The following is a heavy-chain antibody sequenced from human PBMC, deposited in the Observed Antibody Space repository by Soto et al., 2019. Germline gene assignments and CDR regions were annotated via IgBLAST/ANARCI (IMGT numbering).Heavy chain of an antibody. V-gene: IGHV1-69*01. CDR2: IIPIFGTS. Sequence: QEQLVQSGAEVKKPGSSVKVSCKASGGIFSSYALSWVRQAPGQGLEWMGGIIPIFGTSNYAQKFQGRVTITADESTSTAYMELSSLTSEDTAGYYCARERGPEELLGHFDLWGQGNLVTVSS. D-gene: IGHD1-26*01. CDR1: GGIFSSYA. CDR3: ARERGPEELLGHFDL. J-gene: IGHJ4*02.